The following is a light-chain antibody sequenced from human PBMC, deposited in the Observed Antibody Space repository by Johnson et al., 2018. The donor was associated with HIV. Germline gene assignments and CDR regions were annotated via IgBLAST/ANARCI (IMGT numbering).Light chain of an antibody. V-gene: IGLV1-40*01. CDR1: SSNIGAGYD. J-gene: IGLJ1*01. Sequence: QSVLTQPPSVSGAPGQRVTISCTGSSSNIGAGYDVHWYQHLPGTAPKLLIYGNSNRPSGVPDRFPGSKSGTSATLGITGLQPGDEADYYCGTWDSSLSAYVFGTGTKVTVL. CDR2: GNS. CDR3: GTWDSSLSAYV.